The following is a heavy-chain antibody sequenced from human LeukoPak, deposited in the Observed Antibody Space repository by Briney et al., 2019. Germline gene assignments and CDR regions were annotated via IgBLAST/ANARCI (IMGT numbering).Heavy chain of an antibody. CDR3: ASLGYCSSTSCQIAIDY. J-gene: IGHJ4*02. CDR1: GYSISSGYY. V-gene: IGHV4-38-2*02. CDR2: IYHSGGT. D-gene: IGHD2-2*01. Sequence: SETLSLTCTVSGYSISSGYYWGWIRQPPGKGLEWIGSIYHSGGTYYNPSLKSRVTISVDTSKNQFSLKLSSVTAADTAVYYCASLGYCSSTSCQIAIDYWGQGTLVTVSS.